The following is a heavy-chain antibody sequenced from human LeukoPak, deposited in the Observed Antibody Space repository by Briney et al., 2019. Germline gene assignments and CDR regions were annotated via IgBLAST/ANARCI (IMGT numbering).Heavy chain of an antibody. J-gene: IGHJ6*02. V-gene: IGHV4-59*01. CDR1: GGSISSYY. CDR2: AYYSGST. Sequence: SETLSLTCTVSGGSISSYYWNWIRQPPGKALEWLGYAYYSGSTNYNPSLKTRLTISVDTSKAQFSLTLCSVTAADTAIYYCASRSGRNYYGMDVWGQGTTVIVSS. CDR3: ASRSGRNYYGMDV. D-gene: IGHD3-10*01.